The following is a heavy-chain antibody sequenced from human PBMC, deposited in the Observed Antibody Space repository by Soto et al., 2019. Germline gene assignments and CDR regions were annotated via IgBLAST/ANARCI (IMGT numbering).Heavy chain of an antibody. Sequence: QVQLVESGGGVVQPGRSLRLSCAASGFTFSSYAMHWVRQAPGKGLEWVAVISYDGSNKYYADSVKGRFTISRDNSKNTLYLQMNSLRAEDTDVYYCARIGIAAAGTWGQGTLVTVSS. J-gene: IGHJ4*02. V-gene: IGHV3-30-3*01. CDR3: ARIGIAAAGT. CDR2: ISYDGSNK. CDR1: GFTFSSYA. D-gene: IGHD6-13*01.